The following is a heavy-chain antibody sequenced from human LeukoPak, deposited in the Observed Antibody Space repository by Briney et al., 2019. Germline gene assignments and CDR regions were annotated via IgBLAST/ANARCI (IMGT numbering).Heavy chain of an antibody. CDR2: INPNSGGT. CDR1: GYTFTGYY. J-gene: IGHJ4*02. V-gene: IGHV1-2*02. D-gene: IGHD3-3*01. CDR3: ARSTIFGVVIGGGNFDY. Sequence: EASVKVSCKASGYTFTGYYMHWVRQAPGQGLEWMGWINPNSGGTNYAQKFQGRVTMTRDTSISTAYMELSRLRSDDTAVYYCARSTIFGVVIGGGNFDYWGQGTLVTVSS.